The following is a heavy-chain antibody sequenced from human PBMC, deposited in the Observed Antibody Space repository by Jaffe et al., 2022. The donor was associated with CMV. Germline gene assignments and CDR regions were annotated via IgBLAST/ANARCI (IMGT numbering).Heavy chain of an antibody. CDR3: ARSPYDYVWGVRGGFDP. CDR2: INAGNGNT. Sequence: QVQLVQSGAEVKKPGASVKVSCKASGYTFTSYAMHWVRQAPGQRLEWMGWINAGNGNTKYSQKFQGRVTITRDTSASTAYMELSSLRSEDTAVYYCARSPYDYVWGVRGGFDPWGQGTLVTVSS. D-gene: IGHD3-16*01. V-gene: IGHV1-3*01. CDR1: GYTFTSYA. J-gene: IGHJ5*02.